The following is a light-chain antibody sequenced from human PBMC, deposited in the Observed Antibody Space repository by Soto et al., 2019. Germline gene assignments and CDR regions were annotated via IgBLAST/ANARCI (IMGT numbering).Light chain of an antibody. CDR1: QRISSY. Sequence: DIQMTQSPSSLSASVGDRVTITCRASQRISSYLNWYQQKPGKAPNLLIYGASTLQSGVPSRFSGSGSGTDFTLTISNLQPEDFATYYCQQTDSVPITFGQGTRLEIK. CDR3: QQTDSVPIT. J-gene: IGKJ5*01. CDR2: GAS. V-gene: IGKV1-39*01.